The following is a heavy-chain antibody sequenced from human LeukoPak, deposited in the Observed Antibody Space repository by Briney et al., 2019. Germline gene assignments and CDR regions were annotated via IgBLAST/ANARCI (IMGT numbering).Heavy chain of an antibody. V-gene: IGHV4-34*01. J-gene: IGHJ6*02. CDR2: INHSGST. D-gene: IGHD3-10*01. Sequence: SETLSLTCAVYGGSFSGYYWSWIRQPPGKGLEWIGEINHSGSTNYNPSLKSRVTISVDTSKNQFSLKLSSVTAADTAVYYCARGMVRGESTKSMDVWGQGSTASVSS. CDR3: ARGMVRGESTKSMDV. CDR1: GGSFSGYY.